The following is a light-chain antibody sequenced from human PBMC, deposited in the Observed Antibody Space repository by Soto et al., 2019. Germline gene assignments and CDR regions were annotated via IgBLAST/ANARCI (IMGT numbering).Light chain of an antibody. CDR3: QQYTKWPLT. CDR2: GAS. V-gene: IGKV3D-15*01. J-gene: IGKJ4*01. Sequence: EIVMTQSPATLSVSPGERATLSCRASQSVYSNLAWYQLKPGQAPRLLIYGASTRATGIPARFSGSGSGTEFTLTIDSLQSEDFAVYYCQQYTKWPLTFGGGTEVEIK. CDR1: QSVYSN.